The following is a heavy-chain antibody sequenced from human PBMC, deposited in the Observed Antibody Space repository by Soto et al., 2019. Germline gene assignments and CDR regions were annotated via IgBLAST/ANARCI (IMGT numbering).Heavy chain of an antibody. CDR3: ASHRTFWPFDY. D-gene: IGHD2-8*01. CDR2: ISYSDGS. CDR1: GGSISSRGSMSGQSFY. V-gene: IGHV4-39*01. Sequence: SETLSLTCTVSGGSISSRGSMSGQSFYWGWMRQPPGKGLEWIASISYSDGSFYNSSLKSRLTISVDTSKNQFSLSLRSVTAADTAVYYCASHRTFWPFDYWGQGTVVTVSS. J-gene: IGHJ4*02.